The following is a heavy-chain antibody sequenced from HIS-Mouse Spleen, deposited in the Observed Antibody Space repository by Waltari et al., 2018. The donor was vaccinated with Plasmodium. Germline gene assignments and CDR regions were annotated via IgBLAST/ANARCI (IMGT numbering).Heavy chain of an antibody. CDR1: GGSFSGSY. CDR3: ARGRVLGTSSGYFDL. J-gene: IGHJ2*01. Sequence: QVQLQQWGAGLLKPSETLSLTCAVYGGSFSGSYWSWIRQPPGKGLEWIGEINHSGSTNYNPSLKRRVTIAVDTSKNQFSLKLSSVTAADTAVYYCARGRVLGTSSGYFDLWGRGTLVTVSS. V-gene: IGHV4-34*01. D-gene: IGHD3-10*01. CDR2: INHSGST.